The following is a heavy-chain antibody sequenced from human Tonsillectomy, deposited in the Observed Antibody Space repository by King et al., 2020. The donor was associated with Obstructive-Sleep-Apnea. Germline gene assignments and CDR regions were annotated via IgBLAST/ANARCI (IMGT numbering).Heavy chain of an antibody. CDR2: INHSGST. V-gene: IGHV4-34*01. J-gene: IGHJ5*02. Sequence: VQLQQWGAGLLKPSETLSLTCAVYGGSFSGYYWSWIRQPPGKGLEWIGEINHSGSTNYNPSLKSRVTISVDTSKNQFSLKLSSVTAADTAVYYCAIGNYYYGSGSYYNWFDTWGQGTLVTVSS. CDR3: AIGNYYYGSGSYYNWFDT. D-gene: IGHD3-10*01. CDR1: GGSFSGYY.